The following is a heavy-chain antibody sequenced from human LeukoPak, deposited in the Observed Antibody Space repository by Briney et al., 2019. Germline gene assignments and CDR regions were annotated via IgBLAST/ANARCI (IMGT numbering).Heavy chain of an antibody. D-gene: IGHD3-22*01. J-gene: IGHJ4*02. CDR2: ISYDGSNK. CDR1: GFTFSSYG. V-gene: IGHV3-30*03. CDR3: AREIITMIVRGFDY. Sequence: GGSLRLSCAASGFTFSSYGMHWVRQAPGKGLEWVAVISYDGSNKYYADSVKGRFTISRDNSKNTLYLQMNSLRAEDTAVYYCAREIITMIVRGFDYWGQGTLVTVSS.